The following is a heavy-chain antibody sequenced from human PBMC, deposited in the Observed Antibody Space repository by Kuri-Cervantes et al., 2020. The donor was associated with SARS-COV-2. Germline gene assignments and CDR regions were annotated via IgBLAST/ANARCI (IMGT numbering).Heavy chain of an antibody. V-gene: IGHV1-69*05. CDR2: IIPIFGTA. CDR3: ARGIMITFGGVIAIPYYFDY. Sequence: SVKVSCKAPETTFPNYDINWVRQATGQGLEWMGGIIPIFGTANYAQKFQGRVTITTDESTSTAYMELSSLRSEDTAVYYCARGIMITFGGVIAIPYYFDYWGQGTLVTVSS. J-gene: IGHJ4*02. D-gene: IGHD3-16*02. CDR1: ETTFPNYD.